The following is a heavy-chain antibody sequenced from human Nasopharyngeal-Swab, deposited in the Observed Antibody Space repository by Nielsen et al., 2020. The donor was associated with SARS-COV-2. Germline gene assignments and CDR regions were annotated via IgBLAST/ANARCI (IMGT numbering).Heavy chain of an antibody. CDR2: ISGDGGST. CDR1: GFTFDDYA. Sequence: GESLKISCAASGFTFDDYAMHWVRQAPGKGLEWVSLISGDGGSTYYADSVKGRFTISRDNSKNSLYLQMNSLRTEDTALYYCALMAELSIVGAYYGMDVWGQETTVTVSS. D-gene: IGHD1-26*01. CDR3: ALMAELSIVGAYYGMDV. J-gene: IGHJ6*02. V-gene: IGHV3-43*02.